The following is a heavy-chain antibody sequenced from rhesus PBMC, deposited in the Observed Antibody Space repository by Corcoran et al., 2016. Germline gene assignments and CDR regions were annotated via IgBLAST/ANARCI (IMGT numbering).Heavy chain of an antibody. V-gene: IGHV1-111*02. CDR2: VEPDDGEA. Sequence: EVQLVQSGAEVKKPGASVKISCKASGYTFTDYYLHWVRQAPGKGLEGMGRVEPDDGEAKHATKSQDRGTITADPSTDTAYMELSSLRSEDTAVYYCAALTAVWGPGVLVTVSS. CDR3: AALTAV. J-gene: IGHJ5-1*01. CDR1: GYTFTDYY.